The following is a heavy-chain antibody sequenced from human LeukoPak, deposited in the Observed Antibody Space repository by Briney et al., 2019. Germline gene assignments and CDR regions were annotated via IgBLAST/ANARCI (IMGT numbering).Heavy chain of an antibody. J-gene: IGHJ6*02. V-gene: IGHV3-48*01. CDR2: ISSSSSTI. CDR1: GFTFSSYS. CDR3: ARTYYYGSGYYGMDV. D-gene: IGHD3-10*01. Sequence: PGGSLRLSCAASGFTFSSYSMNWVRQAPGKGLEWVSYISSSSSTIYYADSVKGRFTISRDNAKNSLYLQMNSLRAEDTAVYYCARTYYYGSGYYGMDVWGQGTTVTVSS.